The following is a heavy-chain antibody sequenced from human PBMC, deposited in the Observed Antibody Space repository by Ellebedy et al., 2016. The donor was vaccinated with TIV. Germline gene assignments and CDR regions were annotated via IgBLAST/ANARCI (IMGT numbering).Heavy chain of an antibody. V-gene: IGHV4-59*12. D-gene: IGHD3-16*02. CDR2: IYYSGST. CDR3: AREFQYDYVWGSYRLFAFDI. CDR1: GGSISSYY. Sequence: MPSETLSLTCTVSGGSISSYYWSWIRQPPGKGLEWIGYIYYSGSTNYNPSLKSRVTISVDTSENQFSLKLSSVTAADTAVYYCAREFQYDYVWGSYRLFAFDIWGQGTMVTVSS. J-gene: IGHJ3*02.